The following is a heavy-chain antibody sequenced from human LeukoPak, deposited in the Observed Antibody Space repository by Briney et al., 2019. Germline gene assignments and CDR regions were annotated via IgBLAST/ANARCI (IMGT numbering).Heavy chain of an antibody. J-gene: IGHJ4*02. CDR3: ARTTKEFDILTGYYFDY. Sequence: GGTLRLSCAASGFTFTHYGMNWVRQAPGKGLEWVSGIRANGETTYYADSVRGRFTISRDNSKNTLSLQMNSLRAVDTAVYYCARTTKEFDILTGYYFDYWGQGTLVTVSS. CDR2: IRANGETT. D-gene: IGHD3-9*01. V-gene: IGHV3-23*01. CDR1: GFTFTHYG.